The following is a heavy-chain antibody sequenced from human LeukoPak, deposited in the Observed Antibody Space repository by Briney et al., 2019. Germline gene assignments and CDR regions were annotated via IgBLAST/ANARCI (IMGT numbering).Heavy chain of an antibody. D-gene: IGHD6-25*01. CDR1: GFTFSSYS. J-gene: IGHJ4*02. V-gene: IGHV3-30*18. CDR2: ISYDGSNK. CDR3: AKELTTSSGYLHYFDY. Sequence: GGSLRLSCAASGFTFSSYSMNWVRQAPGEGLEWVAVISYDGSNKYYADSVKGRFTISRDNSKNTLYLQMNSLRGEDTAVYYCAKELTTSSGYLHYFDYWGQGTLVTVSS.